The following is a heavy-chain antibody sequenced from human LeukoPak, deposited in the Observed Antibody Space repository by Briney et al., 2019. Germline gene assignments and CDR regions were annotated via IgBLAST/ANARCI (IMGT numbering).Heavy chain of an antibody. CDR3: ARQDAFDI. V-gene: IGHV4-39*01. Sequence: SETLSLTCTVSGGSISSSSYYWGWLRQPPGKGLEWIGSIYYSGSTYYNPSLKSRVTISVDTSKNQFSLKLSSVTAADTAVYYCARQDAFDIWGQGTMVTVSS. J-gene: IGHJ3*02. CDR1: GGSISSSSYY. CDR2: IYYSGST.